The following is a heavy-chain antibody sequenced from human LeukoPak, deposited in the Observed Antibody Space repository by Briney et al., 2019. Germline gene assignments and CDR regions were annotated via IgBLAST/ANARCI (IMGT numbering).Heavy chain of an antibody. CDR3: ARLGYRSGWYLGY. D-gene: IGHD6-19*01. CDR2: IYYSGST. CDR1: GGSISSSSYY. Sequence: SETLSLTCTVSGGSISSSSYYWGWIRQPPGKGREWIGSIYYSGSTYYNPSLKSRATISVDTSKNQCSQKLSSVAAASTPVYYCARLGYRSGWYLGYWGQGTLVTVS. J-gene: IGHJ4*02. V-gene: IGHV4-39*01.